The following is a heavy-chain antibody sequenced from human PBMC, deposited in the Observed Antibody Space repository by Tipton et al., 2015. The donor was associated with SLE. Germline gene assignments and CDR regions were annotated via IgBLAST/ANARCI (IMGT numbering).Heavy chain of an antibody. Sequence: TLSLTCSVSGDSISSNYWTWIRQHPGKGLEWVAYTSKSGRTTYNPSLKSRVNISVDSSKNQFSLMLSSVTAADTAVYFCARVGHSNYYYYMDVWGKGTTVTVSS. V-gene: IGHV4-59*12. CDR1: GDSISSNY. CDR2: TSKSGRT. J-gene: IGHJ6*03. D-gene: IGHD4-11*01. CDR3: ARVGHSNYYYYMDV.